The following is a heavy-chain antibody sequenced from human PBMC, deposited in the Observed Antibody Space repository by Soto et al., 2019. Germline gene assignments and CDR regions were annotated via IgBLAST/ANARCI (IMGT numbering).Heavy chain of an antibody. Sequence: QSGGSLRLSCAASGFTFSSYAMGWVRQGPGKGLEWVAVVSIGGSTHYADSVRGRFTISRDNSENTLSLQMNSLTAEDTAVYFCAKRRGAGGHFDYWGQGALVTVSS. CDR1: GFTFSSYA. J-gene: IGHJ4*02. CDR3: AKRRGAGGHFDY. CDR2: VSIGGST. D-gene: IGHD2-15*01. V-gene: IGHV3-23*01.